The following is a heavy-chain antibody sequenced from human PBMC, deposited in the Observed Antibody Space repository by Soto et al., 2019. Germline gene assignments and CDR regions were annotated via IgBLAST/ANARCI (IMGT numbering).Heavy chain of an antibody. V-gene: IGHV1-69*13. J-gene: IGHJ4*02. Sequence: SVKVSCKASGGTFSSYAISWVRQAPGQGLEWMGGIIPIFGTANYAQKFQGRVTITADESTSTAYMELSSLRSEDTAVYYCARGYYDFWSGYYRYFDYWGQGTLVTVSS. CDR1: GGTFSSYA. CDR2: IIPIFGTA. D-gene: IGHD3-3*01. CDR3: ARGYYDFWSGYYRYFDY.